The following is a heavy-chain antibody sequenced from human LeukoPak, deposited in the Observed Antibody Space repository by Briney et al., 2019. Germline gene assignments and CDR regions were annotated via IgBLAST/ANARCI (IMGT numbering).Heavy chain of an antibody. D-gene: IGHD6-19*01. Sequence: PSQTLSLTCTVSGGSISSGSYYWSWIRQPAGKGLEWIGRIYTSGSTNYNPSLKSRVTISVDTSKNQFSLKLSSVTAADTAVYYCARLSLVYSSGLDYWGQGTLVTVSS. CDR2: IYTSGST. J-gene: IGHJ4*02. V-gene: IGHV4-61*02. CDR3: ARLSLVYSSGLDY. CDR1: GGSISSGSYY.